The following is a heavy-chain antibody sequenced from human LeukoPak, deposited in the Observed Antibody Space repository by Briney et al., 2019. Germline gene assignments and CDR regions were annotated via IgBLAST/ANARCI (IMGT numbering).Heavy chain of an antibody. CDR3: AGTYYYGSGSYRDAFDI. Sequence: GASVKVSFKASGGTFSSYAISWVRQAPGQGLEWMGGIIPIFGTANYAQKFQGRVTITADESTSTAYMELSSLRSEDTAVYYCAGTYYYGSGSYRDAFDIWGQGTMVTVSS. CDR2: IIPIFGTA. J-gene: IGHJ3*02. CDR1: GGTFSSYA. V-gene: IGHV1-69*13. D-gene: IGHD3-10*01.